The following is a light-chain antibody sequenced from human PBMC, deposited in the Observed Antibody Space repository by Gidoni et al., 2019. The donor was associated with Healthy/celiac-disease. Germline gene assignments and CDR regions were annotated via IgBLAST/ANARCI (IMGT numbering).Light chain of an antibody. J-gene: IGKJ1*01. CDR3: QQSYSTPRT. Sequence: QMTQSPSSLSASVGDRVTITCRASQSISSYLNWYQQKPGKAPKLLIYAASSLQSGVPSRFSGSGSGTDFTLTISSLQPEDFATYYCQQSYSTPRTLXXXTKVEIK. V-gene: IGKV1-39*01. CDR1: QSISSY. CDR2: AAS.